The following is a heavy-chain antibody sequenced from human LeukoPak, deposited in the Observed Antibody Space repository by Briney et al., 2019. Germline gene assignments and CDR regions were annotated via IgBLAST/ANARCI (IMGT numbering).Heavy chain of an antibody. J-gene: IGHJ5*02. Sequence: PGGSLRLSCAATGFTFSDYYMSRIRQAPGKGLEWLSYINIGGTNTHYADSVKGRFTISRDNTKKSLYLQMNNLRAEDTAVYYCATDGAGFDTWGQGVLVTAS. V-gene: IGHV3-11*01. CDR1: GFTFSDYY. CDR2: INIGGTNT. CDR3: ATDGAGFDT.